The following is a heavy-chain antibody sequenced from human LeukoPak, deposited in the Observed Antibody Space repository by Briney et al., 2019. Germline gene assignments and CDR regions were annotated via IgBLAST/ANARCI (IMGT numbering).Heavy chain of an antibody. Sequence: SETLSLTCTVSGGSISSNYLTWIRQPPGKGREYIGNIFYTGSTNYNPSPKSRVTVSLATSKNQFSLQLISVTAADTAVYFCARALMSTRFTFDSWGQGTLVTVSS. CDR1: GGSISSNY. V-gene: IGHV4-59*01. CDR3: ARALMSTRFTFDS. J-gene: IGHJ4*02. CDR2: IFYTGST. D-gene: IGHD2/OR15-2a*01.